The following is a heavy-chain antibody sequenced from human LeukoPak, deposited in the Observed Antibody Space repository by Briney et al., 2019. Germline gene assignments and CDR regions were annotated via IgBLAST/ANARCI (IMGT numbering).Heavy chain of an antibody. CDR2: IYYSGST. D-gene: IGHD5-12*01. J-gene: IGHJ4*02. CDR3: ARFKVLQVATIFDY. Sequence: PSETLSLTCTASGGSISSYYWSWIRQPPGKGLEWIGYIYYSGSTNYNPSLKSRVTISVDTSKNQFSLKLSSVTAADTAVYYCARFKVLQVATIFDYWGQGTLVTVSS. CDR1: GGSISSYY. V-gene: IGHV4-59*01.